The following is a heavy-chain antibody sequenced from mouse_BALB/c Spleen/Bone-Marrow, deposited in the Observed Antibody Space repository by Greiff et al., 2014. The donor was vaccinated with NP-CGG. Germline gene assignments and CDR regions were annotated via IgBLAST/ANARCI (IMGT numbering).Heavy chain of an antibody. CDR1: GYTFTSYV. Sequence: EVQLQQSGPELVKPGASVKMSCKASGYTFTSYVMHWVKQKPGQGLEWIGYINPYNDGTKYNEKFKGKATLTSDTSSSTAYMELSSLTSEDSAVYYCARSLYGYDWYFDVWGAGTTVIVSS. J-gene: IGHJ1*01. CDR2: INPYNDGT. CDR3: ARSLYGYDWYFDV. D-gene: IGHD2-2*01. V-gene: IGHV1-14*01.